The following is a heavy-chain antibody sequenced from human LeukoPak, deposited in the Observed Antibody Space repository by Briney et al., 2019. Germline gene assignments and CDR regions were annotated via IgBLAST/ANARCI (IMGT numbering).Heavy chain of an antibody. D-gene: IGHD1-26*01. CDR3: ASLGATTIFYYGMDV. CDR1: GYTFTDYY. V-gene: IGHV1-2*02. CDR2: INPKSGGT. Sequence: ASVKVSCKASGYTFTDYYIHWVRQAPGQGLQWMGWINPKSGGTNYEQKFQGRVTMTRDTSITTAYMELSGLTSDDTAVYYCASLGATTIFYYGMDVWGQGTTVTVSS. J-gene: IGHJ6*02.